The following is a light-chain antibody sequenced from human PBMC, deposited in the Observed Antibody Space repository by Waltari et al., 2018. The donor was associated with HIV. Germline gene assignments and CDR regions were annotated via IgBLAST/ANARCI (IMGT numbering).Light chain of an antibody. CDR1: ALPTHY. Sequence: SYELTQPPSVSVSPGQTARITCSGAALPTHYAYWYQQKPGQAPVLVIYKDSERPSGIPERFSGSSSGTTVTLTISGVQAEDEADYYCQSADSSGTYVVFGGGTKLTVL. CDR3: QSADSSGTYVV. J-gene: IGLJ2*01. CDR2: KDS. V-gene: IGLV3-25*03.